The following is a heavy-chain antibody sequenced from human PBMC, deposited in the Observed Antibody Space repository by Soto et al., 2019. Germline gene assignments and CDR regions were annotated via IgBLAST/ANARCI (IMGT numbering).Heavy chain of an antibody. D-gene: IGHD6-13*01. V-gene: IGHV3-33*01. CDR3: ARAVAAAGRTSDWFDP. CDR2: IWYDGSNK. J-gene: IGHJ5*02. Sequence: PGGSLRLSCAASGFTFSYYGMHWVRQTPGKGLEWVAVIWYDGSNKYYVDSVKGRFTVSRDNSKNTLYLEMSSLRAEDTAVYYCARAVAAAGRTSDWFDPWGQGTLVTAPQ. CDR1: GFTFSYYG.